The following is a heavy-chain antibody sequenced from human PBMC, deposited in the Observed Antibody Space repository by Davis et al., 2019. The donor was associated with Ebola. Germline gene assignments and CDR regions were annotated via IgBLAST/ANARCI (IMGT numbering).Heavy chain of an antibody. J-gene: IGHJ4*02. D-gene: IGHD2-2*01. CDR2: ISSSSSYI. CDR3: ARDRDIVVVPAAMGY. Sequence: PGGSLRLSCAASGFTFSSYSMNWVRQAPGKGLEWVSSISSSSSYIYYADSVKGRFTISRDNAKNSLYLQMNSLRAEDTAVYYCARDRDIVVVPAAMGYWGQGTLVTVSS. CDR1: GFTFSSYS. V-gene: IGHV3-21*01.